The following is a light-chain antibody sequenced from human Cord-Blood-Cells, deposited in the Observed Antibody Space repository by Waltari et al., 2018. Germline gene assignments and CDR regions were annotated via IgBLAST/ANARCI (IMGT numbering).Light chain of an antibody. V-gene: IGKV3-20*01. CDR3: QQYGSSP. Sequence: EIVLTQSPGTRSLSPGERATLSCRASQSVSSSYLAWYQQKPGQAPRLLSYGASSRATGIPDRFSGSGSGTDFTLTISRLEPEDFAVYYCQQYGSSPFGQGTKLEIK. J-gene: IGKJ2*01. CDR2: GAS. CDR1: QSVSSSY.